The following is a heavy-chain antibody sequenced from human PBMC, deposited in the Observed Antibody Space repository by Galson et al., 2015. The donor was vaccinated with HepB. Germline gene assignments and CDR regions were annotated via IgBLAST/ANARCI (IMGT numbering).Heavy chain of an antibody. D-gene: IGHD5-24*01. CDR3: ARVGGDGYSPWTYYFDY. Sequence: SLRLSCAASGFTFSRSPMHWVRQAPGKGLEWVAVISFDGSNKYYADSVKGRFTISRDNSKNTLYLQMNSLRVEDTALYYCARVGGDGYSPWTYYFDYWGQGTLVTVSS. J-gene: IGHJ4*02. CDR1: GFTFSRSP. V-gene: IGHV3-30*04. CDR2: ISFDGSNK.